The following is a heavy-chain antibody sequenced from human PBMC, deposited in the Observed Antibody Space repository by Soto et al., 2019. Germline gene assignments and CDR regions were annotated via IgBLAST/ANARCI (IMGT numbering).Heavy chain of an antibody. V-gene: IGHV4-4*02. Sequence: PSETLSLTCAVSGGSISSSNWWSWVRQPPGKGLEWIGEIYHSGSTNYNPSLKSRVTISVDKSKNQFSLKLSSVTAADTAVYYCARAGPRAVAGSLFDPWGQGTLVTVSS. CDR3: ARAGPRAVAGSLFDP. J-gene: IGHJ5*02. D-gene: IGHD6-19*01. CDR2: IYHSGST. CDR1: GGSISSSNW.